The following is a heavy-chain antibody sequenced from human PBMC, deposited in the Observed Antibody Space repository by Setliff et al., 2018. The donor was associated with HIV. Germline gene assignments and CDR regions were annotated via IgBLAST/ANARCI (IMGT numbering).Heavy chain of an antibody. CDR3: ARDGAPYYYGSGRWGGY. CDR2: ISAYNGNT. V-gene: IGHV1-18*01. Sequence: ASVKVSCKASGYTFTSYGVSWVRQAPGQGLEWMGWISAYNGNTNYAQKLQGRVTMTTDTSTSTAYMELRSLRSDDTAVYYCARDGAPYYYGSGRWGGYWGQGTLVTVSS. D-gene: IGHD3-10*01. CDR1: GYTFTSYG. J-gene: IGHJ4*02.